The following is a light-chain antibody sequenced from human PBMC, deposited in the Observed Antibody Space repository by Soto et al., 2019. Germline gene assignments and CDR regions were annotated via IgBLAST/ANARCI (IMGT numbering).Light chain of an antibody. CDR3: QQRYKTSLSS. CDR2: GAS. CDR1: QRIDNF. Sequence: DIQMTQSPSFLSASVGDRVTITCRASQRIDNFLNWYQQKPGKAPKLLIYGASSLQSGFPSRFSGSGSSTDFTLTITSLQPEDSATYHCQQRYKTSLSSFGQGTKVDIK. J-gene: IGKJ2*01. V-gene: IGKV1-39*01.